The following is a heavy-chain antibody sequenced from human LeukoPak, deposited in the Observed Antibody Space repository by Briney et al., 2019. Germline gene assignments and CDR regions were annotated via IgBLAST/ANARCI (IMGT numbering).Heavy chain of an antibody. CDR2: ISGSGGST. Sequence: GGSLRLSCAASGFTFSSYAMSWVRQAPGKGLEWVSVISGSGGSTYYADSVKGRFAISRDNSKNTLYLQMNSLRAEDTAVYYCAEGDYYDSSGPFDYWGQGALVTVSS. D-gene: IGHD3-22*01. J-gene: IGHJ4*02. CDR1: GFTFSSYA. V-gene: IGHV3-23*01. CDR3: AEGDYYDSSGPFDY.